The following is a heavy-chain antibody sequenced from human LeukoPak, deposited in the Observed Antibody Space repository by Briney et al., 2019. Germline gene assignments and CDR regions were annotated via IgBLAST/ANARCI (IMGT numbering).Heavy chain of an antibody. Sequence: GGSLRLSCAASGFTFSSYSMNWVRQAPGKGLEWVSYISSSSSTIYYADSVKGRFTISRDNSKSTLYLQMNSLRAEDTAIYYCAKDLFSGSGRAGNMDVWGKGTTVTVSS. CDR1: GFTFSSYS. V-gene: IGHV3-48*01. D-gene: IGHD3-10*01. CDR3: AKDLFSGSGRAGNMDV. J-gene: IGHJ6*03. CDR2: ISSSSSTI.